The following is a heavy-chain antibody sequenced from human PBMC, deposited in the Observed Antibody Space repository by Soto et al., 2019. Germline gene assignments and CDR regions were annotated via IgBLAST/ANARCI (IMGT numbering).Heavy chain of an antibody. Sequence: GGSLKLSFAASGFTFSSFWMSWVRQAPGKGLEWGANIKQDGGEKNYVDSVKGRFTISRDNAKNSLYLQMNSLRAEDTALFYCARSSGWLIDNWGQGTLVTVSS. CDR3: ARSSGWLIDN. J-gene: IGHJ4*02. D-gene: IGHD6-19*01. CDR1: GFTFSSFW. V-gene: IGHV3-7*05. CDR2: IKQDGGEK.